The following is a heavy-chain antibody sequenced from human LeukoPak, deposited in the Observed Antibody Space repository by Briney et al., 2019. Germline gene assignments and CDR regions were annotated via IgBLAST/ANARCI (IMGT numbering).Heavy chain of an antibody. V-gene: IGHV3-74*01. J-gene: IGHJ4*02. Sequence: PTGGSLRLSCAASGFTFSKYWMHWVRQVPRKGRIWVSRINNEGNGTNYADSVKGRFTISRDNAKNTLYLQMTSLRAEDTAVYYCARGIYGNFDYWGQGSLVTVSS. CDR1: GFTFSKYW. D-gene: IGHD3-10*01. CDR3: ARGIYGNFDY. CDR2: INNEGNGT.